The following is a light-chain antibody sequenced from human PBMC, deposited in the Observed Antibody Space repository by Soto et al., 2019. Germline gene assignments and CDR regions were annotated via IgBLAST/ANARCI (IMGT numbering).Light chain of an antibody. V-gene: IGKV1-5*03. Sequence: DIQMTQSPSTLSASVGDRVTITCRASQSVSYWLAWFQQKPVKVPKVLISKASRLESGVPSRFSGSGSGTEFTLTISSLQPDDFATYYCQHFIGSSWTFGQGTKVELK. CDR1: QSVSYW. J-gene: IGKJ1*01. CDR2: KAS. CDR3: QHFIGSSWT.